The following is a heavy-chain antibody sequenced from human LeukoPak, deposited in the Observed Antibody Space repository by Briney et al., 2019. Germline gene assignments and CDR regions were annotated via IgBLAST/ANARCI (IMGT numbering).Heavy chain of an antibody. CDR3: ARGPVGGATYYDGDAFDI. Sequence: PSETLSLTCAVSGGSISSGGYSWSWIRQPPGKGLEWIGYIYYSGSTNYNPSLKSRVTISVDTSKNQFSLKLSSVTAVDTAVYYCARGPVGGATYYDGDAFDIWGQGTMVTVSS. CDR2: IYYSGST. CDR1: GGSISSGGYS. J-gene: IGHJ3*02. D-gene: IGHD1-26*01. V-gene: IGHV4-61*08.